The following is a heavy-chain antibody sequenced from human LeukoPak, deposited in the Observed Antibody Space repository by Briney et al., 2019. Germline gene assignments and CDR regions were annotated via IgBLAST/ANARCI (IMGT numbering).Heavy chain of an antibody. CDR1: GYTLTELS. CDR3: ATWWLRLGNWFDP. CDR2: FDPEDGET. D-gene: IGHD5-12*01. V-gene: IGHV1-24*01. J-gene: IGHJ5*02. Sequence: ASVKVSCKVSGYTLTELSMHWVRQAPGKGLEWMGGFDPEDGETMYAQKFQGRVTMTEDTSTDTAYMELSSLRSEDTAVYYCATWWLRLGNWFDPWGQGTLVTVSS.